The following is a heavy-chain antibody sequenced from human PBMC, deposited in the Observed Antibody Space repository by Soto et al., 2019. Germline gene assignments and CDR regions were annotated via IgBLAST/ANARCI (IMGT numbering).Heavy chain of an antibody. CDR1: GGTFSSYT. CDR2: IIPILGIA. D-gene: IGHD3-10*01. J-gene: IGHJ4*02. CDR3: ARLPTIHPGPHFDY. V-gene: IGHV1-69*02. Sequence: GASVKVSCKASGGTFSSYTISWVRQAPGQGLEWMGRIIPILGIANYAQKFQGRVTITADESTSTAYMELSSLRSEDTAVYYCARLPTIHPGPHFDYWGQGTLVTVSS.